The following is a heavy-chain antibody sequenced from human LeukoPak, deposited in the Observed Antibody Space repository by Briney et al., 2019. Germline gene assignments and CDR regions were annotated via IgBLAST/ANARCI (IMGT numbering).Heavy chain of an antibody. CDR1: GYTFTSYG. Sequence: GASVKVSCKASGYTFTSYGISWVRQGPGQGLEWMGWIIAYNGNTNYAQKLQGSVTMTTDTSTSTASMELRSLRSNDTAVYFCARDRGLRDGYNYSPWDYWGQGTLVTVSS. V-gene: IGHV1-18*01. D-gene: IGHD5-24*01. CDR2: IIAYNGNT. CDR3: ARDRGLRDGYNYSPWDY. J-gene: IGHJ4*02.